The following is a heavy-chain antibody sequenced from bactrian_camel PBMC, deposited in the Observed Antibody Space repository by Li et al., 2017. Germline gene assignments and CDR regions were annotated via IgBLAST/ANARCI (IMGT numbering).Heavy chain of an antibody. CDR3: GARGDGLCPEATRLYTY. V-gene: IGHV3S55*01. J-gene: IGHJ4*01. Sequence: HVQLVESGGGSVQTGGSLTLSCVVSRLSYPCMAWFRQAPGKEREAVASIRSTGSTLYADSVNGRFTISKDNANNSLNLQMNNLKPDDTAMYYCGARGDGLCPEATRLYTYWGQGTQVTVS. CDR2: IRSTGST. D-gene: IGHD1*01. CDR1: RLSYPC.